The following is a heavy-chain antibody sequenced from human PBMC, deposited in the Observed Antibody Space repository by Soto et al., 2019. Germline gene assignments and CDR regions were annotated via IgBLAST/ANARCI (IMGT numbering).Heavy chain of an antibody. Sequence: QLQLQESGPGLVKPSETLSLTCTVSGGSISSGSYYWGWIRQPPGKGLEWIGNIYYSGTTYYSPSFQSRVTISGDTSKNQLSLRLSNVTAADTAVYYCARHRPDIMQMVFACCYMDVWGKGTTVSVSS. D-gene: IGHD2-8*01. J-gene: IGHJ6*03. CDR3: ARHRPDIMQMVFACCYMDV. CDR1: GGSISSGSYY. CDR2: IYYSGTT. V-gene: IGHV4-39*01.